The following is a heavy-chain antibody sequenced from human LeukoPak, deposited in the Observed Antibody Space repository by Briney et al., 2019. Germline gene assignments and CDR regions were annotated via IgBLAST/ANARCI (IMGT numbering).Heavy chain of an antibody. CDR3: ANGPDGYNTY. CDR1: GYTFTSYA. V-gene: IGHV1-45*02. J-gene: IGHJ4*02. D-gene: IGHD5-24*01. Sequence: GASVKVSCKASGYTFTSYAINWVRQAPGQALEWMGWITPFNGNTNYAQKFQDRVTITRDRSMSTAYMELSSLRSEDTAMYYCANGPDGYNTYWGQGTLVTVSS. CDR2: ITPFNGNT.